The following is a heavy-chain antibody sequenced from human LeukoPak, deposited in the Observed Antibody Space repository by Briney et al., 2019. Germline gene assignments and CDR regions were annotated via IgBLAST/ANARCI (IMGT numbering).Heavy chain of an antibody. D-gene: IGHD2-15*01. CDR2: ISSSSSTI. Sequence: GGSLRLSCVASGFTFSSYSMNWVRQAPGKGLEWVSYISSSSSTIFYADSVKGRFTISRDNAKSSLYLQVNSLSVEDTAIYYCPRGKVVVRGTLFDYWGQGTLVTVSS. V-gene: IGHV3-48*01. J-gene: IGHJ4*02. CDR3: PRGKVVVRGTLFDY. CDR1: GFTFSSYS.